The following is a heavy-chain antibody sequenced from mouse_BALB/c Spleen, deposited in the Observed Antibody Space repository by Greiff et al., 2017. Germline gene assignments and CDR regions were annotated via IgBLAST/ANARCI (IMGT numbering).Heavy chain of an antibody. Sequence: DLVKPGASVKLSCKASGYTFTSYWINWIKQRPGQGLEWIGRIAPGSGSTYYNEMFKGKATLTVDTSSSTAYIQLSSLSSEDSAVYFCAGGYPWFADWGQGTLVTVSA. CDR2: IAPGSGST. CDR3: AGGYPWFAD. V-gene: IGHV1S41*01. CDR1: GYTFTSYW. J-gene: IGHJ3*01. D-gene: IGHD2-2*01.